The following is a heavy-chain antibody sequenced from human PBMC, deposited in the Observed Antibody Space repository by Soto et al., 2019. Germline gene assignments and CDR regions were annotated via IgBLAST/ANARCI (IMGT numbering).Heavy chain of an antibody. J-gene: IGHJ4*02. CDR2: ISAFNVNT. CDR1: GYTFTSHG. V-gene: IGHV1-18*01. D-gene: IGHD6-6*01. CDR3: ARDPLSRGSSSSFGFDY. Sequence: ASVKVSCKTSGYTFTSHGISWVRQAPGQGLEWMGWISAFNVNTNYAQKFQGRVTMTTDRSTTTVYMELSSLRSDDTAVYYCARDPLSRGSSSSFGFDYWGQGTLVTVSS.